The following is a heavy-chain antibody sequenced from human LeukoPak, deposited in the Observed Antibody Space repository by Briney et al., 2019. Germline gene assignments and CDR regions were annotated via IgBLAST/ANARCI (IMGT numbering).Heavy chain of an antibody. CDR1: GFTFSSYG. D-gene: IGHD3-10*01. J-gene: IGHJ4*02. CDR3: AKPHGSGSYYNQLFDY. CDR2: ISGSGGST. Sequence: GGSLRLSCAASGFTFSSYGMSWVRQAPGKGLEWVSAISGSGGSTYYADSVKGRFTISRDNSKNTLYLQMNSLRAEDTAVYYCAKPHGSGSYYNQLFDYWGQGTLVTVSS. V-gene: IGHV3-23*01.